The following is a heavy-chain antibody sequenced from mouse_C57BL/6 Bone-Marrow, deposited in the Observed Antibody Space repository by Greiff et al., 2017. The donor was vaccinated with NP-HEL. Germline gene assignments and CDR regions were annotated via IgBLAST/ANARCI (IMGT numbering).Heavy chain of an antibody. CDR1: GYTFTSYW. D-gene: IGHD1-1*01. CDR3: ARKGYYGWYFDV. CDR2: IHPNSGST. Sequence: VQLQQPGAELVKPGASVKLSCKASGYTFTSYWMHWVKQRPGQGLEWIGMIHPNSGSTNYNEKFKSKATLTVDKSSRTAYMQLSSLTSEDSAGYYWARKGYYGWYFDVWGTGTTVTVSS. J-gene: IGHJ1*03. V-gene: IGHV1-64*01.